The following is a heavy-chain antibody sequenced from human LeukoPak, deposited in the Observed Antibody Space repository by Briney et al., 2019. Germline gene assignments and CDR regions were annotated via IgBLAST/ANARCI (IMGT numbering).Heavy chain of an antibody. D-gene: IGHD3-10*01. J-gene: IGHJ6*03. Sequence: PGGSLRLSCEASGFSFSDYYMSWIRQPPGKGLEWIAYIRSGATTIYYADSVKGRFTISRDNAKNSLYLQMNSLRAEDTAVYYCARDFKYYYGSGSRHYYYYMDVWGKGTTVTVSS. V-gene: IGHV3-11*04. CDR3: ARDFKYYYGSGSRHYYYYMDV. CDR2: IRSGATTI. CDR1: GFSFSDYY.